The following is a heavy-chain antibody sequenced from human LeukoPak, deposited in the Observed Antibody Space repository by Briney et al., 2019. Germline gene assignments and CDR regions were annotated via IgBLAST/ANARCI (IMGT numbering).Heavy chain of an antibody. J-gene: IGHJ4*02. CDR3: ARDGCGSGDCYFDY. V-gene: IGHV4-59*01. Sequence: SETLSLTCTVSGGSISSYYWSWIRQPPGKGLEWIGYIYYSGSTNYNPSLKSRVTISVDTSKNQFSLKLSSVTAADTAVYYCARDGCGSGDCYFDYWGQGTLVTVSS. CDR2: IYYSGST. CDR1: GGSISSYY. D-gene: IGHD2-21*02.